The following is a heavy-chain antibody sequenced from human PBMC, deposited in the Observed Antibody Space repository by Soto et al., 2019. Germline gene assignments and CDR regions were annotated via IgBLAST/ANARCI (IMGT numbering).Heavy chain of an antibody. CDR1: GYTFTSYG. D-gene: IGHD3-22*01. CDR3: ARYRFYYDSSSYDPWYYYGMDV. Sequence: ASVKVSCKASGYTFTSYGISWVRQAPGQGLEWMGWISAYNGNTNYAQKLQGRVTMTTDTSTSTAYMELRSLRSDDTAVYYCARYRFYYDSSSYDPWYYYGMDVWGQGTTVTVSS. V-gene: IGHV1-18*01. J-gene: IGHJ6*02. CDR2: ISAYNGNT.